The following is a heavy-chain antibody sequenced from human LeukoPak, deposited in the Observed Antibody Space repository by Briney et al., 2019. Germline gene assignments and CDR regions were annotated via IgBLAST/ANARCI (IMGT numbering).Heavy chain of an antibody. D-gene: IGHD1-26*01. CDR3: VLHSIDHVGATGYFDY. CDR1: GGSISSSSYY. Sequence: PSETLSLTCTVSGGSISSSSYYWGWLRQPPGKGLEWIGSIYYSGSTYYNPSLKSRVTISVDASKNQFSLKLSSVTAADTAVYYCVLHSIDHVGATGYFDYWGQGTLVTVSS. J-gene: IGHJ4*02. CDR2: IYYSGST. V-gene: IGHV4-39*01.